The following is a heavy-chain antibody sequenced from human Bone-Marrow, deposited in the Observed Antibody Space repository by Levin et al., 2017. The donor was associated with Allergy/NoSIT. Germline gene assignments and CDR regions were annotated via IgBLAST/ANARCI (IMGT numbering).Heavy chain of an antibody. V-gene: IGHV3-7*04. CDR1: GSSFRTYW. Sequence: GESLKISCGVSGSSFRTYWMSWVRQAPGKGLEWVANIKEDGIEKHYVESVKGRFTISRDNDRSSMYLQMNSLRVEDTAVYYCARVRALDLWGRGTMVTVSS. CDR3: ARVRALDL. J-gene: IGHJ3*01. CDR2: IKEDGIEK.